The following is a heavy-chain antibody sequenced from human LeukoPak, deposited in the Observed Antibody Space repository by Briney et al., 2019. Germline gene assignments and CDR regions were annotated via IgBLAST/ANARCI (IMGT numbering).Heavy chain of an antibody. CDR3: AREKIGYYDSSGRGWFDP. V-gene: IGHV4-4*07. D-gene: IGHD3-22*01. CDR2: IYTSGST. J-gene: IGHJ5*02. CDR1: GGSISSYY. Sequence: SETLSLTCTVSGGSISSYYWSWIRQPAGKGLEWIGRIYTSGSTNYKPSLKSRVTLSVDTSKKQFSLKLSSVTAADTAVYYCAREKIGYYDSSGRGWFDPWGQGTLVTVSS.